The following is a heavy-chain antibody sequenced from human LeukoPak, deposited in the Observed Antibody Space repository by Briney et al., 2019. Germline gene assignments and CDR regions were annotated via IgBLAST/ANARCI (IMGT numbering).Heavy chain of an antibody. V-gene: IGHV4-59*08. D-gene: IGHD6-13*01. CDR3: ARHSSSWYIDY. J-gene: IGHJ4*02. Sequence: SETLSLTCTVSGGSISGYYWNWIRQPPGKGLEWIGYIYYNVSTNYNPSLKSRVTISEDTSKNQFSLKLTSVTSADTAVYFCARHSSSWYIDYWGQGTLVTVSA. CDR2: IYYNVST. CDR1: GGSISGYY.